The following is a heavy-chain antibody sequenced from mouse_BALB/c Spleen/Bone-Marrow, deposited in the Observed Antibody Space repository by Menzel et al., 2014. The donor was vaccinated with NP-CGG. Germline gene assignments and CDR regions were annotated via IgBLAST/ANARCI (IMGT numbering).Heavy chain of an antibody. CDR3: AGGEMIAAWFVY. CDR1: GYTFTSYD. J-gene: IGHJ3*01. V-gene: IGHV1-85*01. Sequence: QVQLQQSGAELVKPGASVKLSCKASGYTFTSYDINWVRQRPEEGLEWIRWIFPGDGSTQYNEKFKGKATLTTDKSSSTAYMQLSRLTSEDSAVYFCAGGEMIAAWFVYWGQGTLVTVSA. CDR2: IFPGDGST. D-gene: IGHD2-4*01.